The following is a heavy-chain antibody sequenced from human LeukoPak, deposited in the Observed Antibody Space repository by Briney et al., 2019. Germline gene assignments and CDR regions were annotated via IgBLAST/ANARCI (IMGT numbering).Heavy chain of an antibody. Sequence: GGSLTLSCAASGLTFSSYARSWVREAPARGLEWVSSLRGNGDTFYADSVKGRFTLSRDESRNTVYLQLSKLRVEDTAVYYCAKASWVSTADAVLWGQGTVVTVSS. CDR3: AKASWVSTADAVL. J-gene: IGHJ4*02. D-gene: IGHD3-16*01. V-gene: IGHV3-23*01. CDR1: GLTFSSYA. CDR2: LRGNGDT.